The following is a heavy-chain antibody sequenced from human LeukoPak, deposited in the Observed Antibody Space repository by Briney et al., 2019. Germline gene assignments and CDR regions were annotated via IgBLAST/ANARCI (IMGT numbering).Heavy chain of an antibody. Sequence: GESLRLSCAASGFPFSSYAMSWVRQAPGKGLEWVSTISNSDDSTYYADSGKGRFTISRDNSEKSLFLRMTSLRAEDTAVYYCAKATGYLMWGQGTLVIVSS. CDR3: AKATGYLM. CDR1: GFPFSSYA. J-gene: IGHJ4*02. D-gene: IGHD1-14*01. V-gene: IGHV3-23*01. CDR2: ISNSDDST.